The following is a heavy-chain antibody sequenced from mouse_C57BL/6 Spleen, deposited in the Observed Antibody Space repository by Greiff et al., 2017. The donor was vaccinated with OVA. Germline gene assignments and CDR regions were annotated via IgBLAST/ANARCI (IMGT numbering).Heavy chain of an antibody. Sequence: QVQLKESGAELARPGASVKLSCKASGYTFTSYGISWVKQRTGQGLEWIGEIYPRSGNTYYNEKFKGKATLTADKSSSTAYMELRSLTSGDSAVYYCARWRGDVYWRLGTTLTVSS. J-gene: IGHJ2*01. CDR3: ARWRGDVY. CDR2: IYPRSGNT. V-gene: IGHV1-81*01. CDR1: GYTFTSYG.